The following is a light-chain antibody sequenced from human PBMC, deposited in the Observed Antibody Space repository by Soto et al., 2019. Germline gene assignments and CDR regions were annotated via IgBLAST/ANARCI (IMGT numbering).Light chain of an antibody. Sequence: LSLSPGERATLSCRASQSVSSYLAWYQQKPGQAPRLLMYDASNRATGIPARFSGSGSGTDFTLTISSLEPEDFAVYYCQKRSNWQITFGQGTRLEIK. CDR1: QSVSSY. V-gene: IGKV3-11*01. J-gene: IGKJ5*01. CDR3: QKRSNWQIT. CDR2: DAS.